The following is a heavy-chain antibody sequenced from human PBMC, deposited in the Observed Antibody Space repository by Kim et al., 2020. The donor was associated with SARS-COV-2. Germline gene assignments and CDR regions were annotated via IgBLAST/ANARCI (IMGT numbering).Heavy chain of an antibody. D-gene: IGHD6-13*01. CDR2: INHSAST. CDR1: GGSFSGYY. Sequence: SETLSLTCAVYGGSFSGYYWSWIRQPPGKGLEWIGEINHSASTNYNPPLKSHVTISVDTSKNQFSLKLSSVTAADTAVYYCARGPAAAGTGYFDYWGQGTLVTVSS. J-gene: IGHJ4*02. V-gene: IGHV4-34*01. CDR3: ARGPAAAGTGYFDY.